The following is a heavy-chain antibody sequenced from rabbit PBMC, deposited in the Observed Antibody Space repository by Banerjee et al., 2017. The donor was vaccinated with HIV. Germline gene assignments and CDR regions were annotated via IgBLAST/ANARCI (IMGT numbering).Heavy chain of an antibody. D-gene: IGHD4-2*01. Sequence: QSLEESGGDLVKPGASLTLTCTASGFSFSSSYYMCWVRQAPGKGLEWIACIYAGSSGSTYYASWAKGRFTISKTSSTTVDLKMTSLTAADTATYFCARGYHANYAGDGYGMAFDPWGQGTLVTVS. CDR1: GFSFSSSYY. J-gene: IGHJ2*01. CDR2: IYAGSSGST. V-gene: IGHV1S40*01. CDR3: ARGYHANYAGDGYGMAFDP.